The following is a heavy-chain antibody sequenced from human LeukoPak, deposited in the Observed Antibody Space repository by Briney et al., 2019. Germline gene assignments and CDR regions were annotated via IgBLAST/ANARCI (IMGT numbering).Heavy chain of an antibody. V-gene: IGHV4-4*02. D-gene: IGHD3-9*01. CDR1: GASVSNNTW. CDR3: ARDGRYTYGSNLLDC. CDR2: VYHTGFT. Sequence: SGTLSLTCVVSGASVSNNTWWTWVRQPPGKGLEWIGEVYHTGFTRYNPSLESRVTMSVDKSKNQFSLSLSSVTAADTAVYFCARDGRYTYGSNLLDCWGQGTLVTVSS. J-gene: IGHJ4*02.